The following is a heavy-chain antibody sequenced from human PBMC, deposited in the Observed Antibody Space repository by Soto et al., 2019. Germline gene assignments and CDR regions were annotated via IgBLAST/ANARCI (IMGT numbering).Heavy chain of an antibody. CDR1: GYSITKYG. CDR3: ARGITIRGVLNGVDV. J-gene: IGHJ6*02. D-gene: IGHD3-16*01. V-gene: IGHV1-18*01. CDR2: LNTDNGKT. Sequence: ASVKVSCKASGYSITKYGISWVRQAPGQGLEWMGWLNTDNGKTYYAQKFQGRVTMTTDTSTTIAYMELRSLTSDDTALYFCARGITIRGVLNGVDVWGQGTTVTVSS.